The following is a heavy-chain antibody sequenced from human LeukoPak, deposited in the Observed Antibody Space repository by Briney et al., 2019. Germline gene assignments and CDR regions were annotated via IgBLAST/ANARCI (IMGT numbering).Heavy chain of an antibody. D-gene: IGHD5-12*01. V-gene: IGHV3-11*01. J-gene: IGHJ4*02. Sequence: GGSLRLSCAASGFKFSDYYMGLIRQAPGRGLEWVSYISGDGHTIFYGDSVKGRCTVSRVNADNSLYMELKSLRADDTAVYYCARRTSSGYGGSDSWGQGTLVNVSS. CDR1: GFKFSDYY. CDR3: ARRTSSGYGGSDS. CDR2: ISGDGHTI.